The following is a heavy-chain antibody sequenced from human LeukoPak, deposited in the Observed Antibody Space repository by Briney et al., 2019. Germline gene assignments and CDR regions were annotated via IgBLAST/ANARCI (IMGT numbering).Heavy chain of an antibody. J-gene: IGHJ4*02. Sequence: GASVKVSCKASGGTFSSYAISWVRQAPGQGLEWMGGIIPIFGTANYAQKFQGRVTITTGESTSTAYMELSSLRSEDTAVYYCARSGYCSSTSCYMRWDLDYWGQGTLVTVSS. CDR3: ARSGYCSSTSCYMRWDLDY. CDR1: GGTFSSYA. CDR2: IIPIFGTA. V-gene: IGHV1-69*05. D-gene: IGHD2-2*02.